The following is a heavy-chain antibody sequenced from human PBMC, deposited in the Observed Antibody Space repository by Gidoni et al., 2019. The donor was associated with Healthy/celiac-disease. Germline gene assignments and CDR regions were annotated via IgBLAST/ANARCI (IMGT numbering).Heavy chain of an antibody. CDR1: GFTFSGFS. V-gene: IGHV3-21*01. CDR3: AGEKLELLEPHAFDI. Sequence: EVQLVESGGGLVKPGGSLRLSCAASGFTFSGFSMNWVRQAPGKGLEWVSSISSSSTYIYYADSVKGRFTISRDNAKNSLYLHMNSLRAEDTAVYYCAGEKLELLEPHAFDIWGQGTMVTVSS. D-gene: IGHD1-7*01. CDR2: ISSSSTYI. J-gene: IGHJ3*02.